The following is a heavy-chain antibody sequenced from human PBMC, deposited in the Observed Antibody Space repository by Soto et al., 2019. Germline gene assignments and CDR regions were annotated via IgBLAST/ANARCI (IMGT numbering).Heavy chain of an antibody. Sequence: QVQLVQSGAEVKKPGSSVKVSCKASGGTFSNYAISWVRQAPGQGLEWMGGIIPIFGTANYAQRFQGRVTITADESTSTAYMELSSLRSEDTAVYYCARGPYSNYRYGMDVWGQGTTVTVSS. CDR2: IIPIFGTA. CDR3: ARGPYSNYRYGMDV. D-gene: IGHD4-4*01. J-gene: IGHJ6*02. CDR1: GGTFSNYA. V-gene: IGHV1-69*01.